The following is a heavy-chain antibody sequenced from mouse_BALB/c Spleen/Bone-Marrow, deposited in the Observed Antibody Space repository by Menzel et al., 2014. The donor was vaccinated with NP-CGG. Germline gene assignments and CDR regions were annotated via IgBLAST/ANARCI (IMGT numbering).Heavy chain of an antibody. CDR3: ARNSDHYSLDY. Sequence: QVQLKQSGPGLVQPSQRLSITCTVSGFSLTQYTIYWIRQSPGKGLEWLGVVWTGGSTDYNATFISRLTITKDNSKSXVFFKMTSLEPTDTAIYYCARNSDHYSLDYWGQGTSVTVSS. CDR1: GFSLTQYT. D-gene: IGHD2-12*01. J-gene: IGHJ4*01. V-gene: IGHV2-2*02. CDR2: VWTGGST.